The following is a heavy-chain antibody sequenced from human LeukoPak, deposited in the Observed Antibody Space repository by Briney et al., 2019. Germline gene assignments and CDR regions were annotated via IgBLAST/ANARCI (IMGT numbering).Heavy chain of an antibody. CDR2: IYHNGST. J-gene: IGHJ4*02. D-gene: IGHD4/OR15-4a*01. V-gene: IGHV4-30-2*01. CDR1: GGSISSGGYY. CDR3: ARGRDYVDY. Sequence: SQTLSLTCTVSGGSISSGGYYWSWIRQPPGKGLEWIGYIYHNGSTYYNPSLKSRVTISVDRSKNQFSLKLSSVTAADTAVYYCARGRDYVDYWGQGTLVTVSS.